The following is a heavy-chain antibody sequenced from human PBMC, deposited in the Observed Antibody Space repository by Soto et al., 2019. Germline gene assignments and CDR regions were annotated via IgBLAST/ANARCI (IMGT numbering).Heavy chain of an antibody. CDR1: GFTFDDFG. Sequence: WGSLRLPCAAFGFTFDDFGMNWIRQAPGKGLEWVSVIYSGGTTFYADSVKGRFTISMDNSKNTLFLQMNSLRAEDTARYYFSKSYSSGWNGDAFETWGQGTMVTVSS. CDR2: IYSGGTT. D-gene: IGHD6-19*01. V-gene: IGHV3-23*03. J-gene: IGHJ3*02. CDR3: SKSYSSGWNGDAFET.